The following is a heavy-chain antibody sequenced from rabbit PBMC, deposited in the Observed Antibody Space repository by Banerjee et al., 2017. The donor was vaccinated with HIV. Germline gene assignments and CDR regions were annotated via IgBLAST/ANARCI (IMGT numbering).Heavy chain of an antibody. J-gene: IGHJ3*01. Sequence: QEQLEESGGDLVKPEGSLTLTCTASGFSFSNKYVMCWVRQAPGKGLEWIGCIYGGDGSTDYASWAKGRFTISSDNAQNTLYLQLNSLTAADTATYFCARDLTGVIGWNLNFWGQGTLVTVS. CDR3: ARDLTGVIGWNLNF. V-gene: IGHV1S45*01. D-gene: IGHD1-1*01. CDR2: IYGGDGST. CDR1: GFSFSNKYV.